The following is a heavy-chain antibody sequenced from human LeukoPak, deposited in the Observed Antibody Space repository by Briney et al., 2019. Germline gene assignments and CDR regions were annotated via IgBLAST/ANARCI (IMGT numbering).Heavy chain of an antibody. V-gene: IGHV4-61*02. CDR2: LYPSGST. CDR3: AREIWWFGNYYFDY. CDR1: GGSISSGSYY. Sequence: PSETLSLTCTVSGGSISSGSYYWSWIRQPAGKGLEWIGRLYPSGSTNYNPSLKSRVTISVDTSKDQFSLKLSSVTAADTAVYYCAREIWWFGNYYFDYWGQGILVTVSS. J-gene: IGHJ4*02. D-gene: IGHD3-10*01.